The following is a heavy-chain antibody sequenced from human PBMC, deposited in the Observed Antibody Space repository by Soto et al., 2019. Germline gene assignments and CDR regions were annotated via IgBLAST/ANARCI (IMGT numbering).Heavy chain of an antibody. D-gene: IGHD2-21*02. Sequence: PGGSLRLSCAASGFTFRIFDMHWVRQATGEGLEWVSGFGRVGDRYYSDSVKGRFTVSRDDVNNFLYLQMDSLTAGDSAVYYCARRYCFAGDCPGIGIDYWGQGILVTVSS. J-gene: IGHJ4*02. V-gene: IGHV3-13*01. CDR3: ARRYCFAGDCPGIGIDY. CDR1: GFTFRIFD. CDR2: FGRVGDR.